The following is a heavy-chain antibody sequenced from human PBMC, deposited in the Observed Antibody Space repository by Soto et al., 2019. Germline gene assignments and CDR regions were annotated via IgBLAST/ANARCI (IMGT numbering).Heavy chain of an antibody. CDR1: GFTFSSYA. J-gene: IGHJ3*02. V-gene: IGHV3-23*01. Sequence: PGGSQRLSCEASGFTFSSYAMSWVRHAPGKVLEWVSAISGSGGSTYYADSVKGRFTISRDNSNNTLYLQMNSLRAEDTAVYYCAKDSTPTTHSSGWYLLVPLPLDDAFDIWGQGTMVTVSS. D-gene: IGHD6-19*01. CDR2: ISGSGGST. CDR3: AKDSTPTTHSSGWYLLVPLPLDDAFDI.